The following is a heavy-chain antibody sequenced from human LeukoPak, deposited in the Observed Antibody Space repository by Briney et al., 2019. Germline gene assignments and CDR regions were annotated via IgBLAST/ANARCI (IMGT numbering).Heavy chain of an antibody. V-gene: IGHV3-11*01. CDR1: GFTFSDYY. CDR3: ASVRSSWYLDY. D-gene: IGHD6-13*01. CDR2: ISSSGSTI. J-gene: IGHJ4*02. Sequence: GGSLRLSCAASGFTFSDYYMSWIRQAPGKGLEWVSYISSSGSTIYYADSVKGRFTISRDSAKNSLYLQMNSLRAEDTAVYYCASVRSSWYLDYWGQGTLVTVSS.